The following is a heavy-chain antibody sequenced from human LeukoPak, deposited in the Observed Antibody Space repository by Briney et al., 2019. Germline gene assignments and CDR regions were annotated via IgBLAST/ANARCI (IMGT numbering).Heavy chain of an antibody. CDR1: GFAFNSYA. CDR2: ITGGGDTT. Sequence: GGSLRLSCAASGFAFNSYAMTWVRQAPGKGLEWVSSITGGGDTTYYADSVRGRFTISRDNSKNTLSLQINSLRAEDTAVYYCAKERSEVVVAATNYWGQGTLVTVSS. J-gene: IGHJ4*02. D-gene: IGHD2-15*01. V-gene: IGHV3-23*01. CDR3: AKERSEVVVAATNY.